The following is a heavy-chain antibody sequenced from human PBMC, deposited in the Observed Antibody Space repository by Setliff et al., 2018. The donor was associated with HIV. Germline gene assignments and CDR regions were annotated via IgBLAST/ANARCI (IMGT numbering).Heavy chain of an antibody. J-gene: IGHJ6*04. CDR1: GVFLKTYY. CDR3: ARDRKVLYGQGLDSYMDV. Sequence: PSETLSLTCSVSGVFLKTYYWTWVRQSPGTGLEWIGFSQTTGNTKYNPSLRRRVSIFFDSPKNQFSLSLQSVTAADSAVYYCARDRKVLYGQGLDSYMDVWGKGATVTVSS. D-gene: IGHD3-10*01. CDR2: SQTTGNT. V-gene: IGHV4-4*08.